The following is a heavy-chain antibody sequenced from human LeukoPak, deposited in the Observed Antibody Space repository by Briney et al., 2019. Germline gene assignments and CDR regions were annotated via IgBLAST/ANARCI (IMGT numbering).Heavy chain of an antibody. CDR2: IVVGSGNT. D-gene: IGHD1-26*01. CDR1: GFTFTSSA. Sequence: SVKVSCKASGFTFTSSAMQWVRQARGQRLEWIGWIVVGSGNTNYAQKFQERVTITRDMSTSTAYMGLSSLRSEDTAVYYCAADGGSYYGFDAFDIWGQGTMVTVSS. J-gene: IGHJ3*02. V-gene: IGHV1-58*02. CDR3: AADGGSYYGFDAFDI.